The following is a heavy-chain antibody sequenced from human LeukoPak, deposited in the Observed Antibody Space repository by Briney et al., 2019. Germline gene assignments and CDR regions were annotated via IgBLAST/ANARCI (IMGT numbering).Heavy chain of an antibody. J-gene: IGHJ5*02. Sequence: ASVKVSCKASGYTFTSYGISWVRQAPGQGLEWMGWISAYNGNTNYAQKLQGRVTMTTDTSTSTAYMELRSLRSDDTAVYYCARTQLTYCDFWSGYNWFDPRGQGTLVTVSS. CDR2: ISAYNGNT. CDR3: ARTQLTYCDFWSGYNWFDP. CDR1: GYTFTSYG. V-gene: IGHV1-18*01. D-gene: IGHD3-3*01.